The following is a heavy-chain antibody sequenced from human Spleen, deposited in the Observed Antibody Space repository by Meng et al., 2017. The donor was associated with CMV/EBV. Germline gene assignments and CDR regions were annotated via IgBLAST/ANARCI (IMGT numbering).Heavy chain of an antibody. V-gene: IGHV4-30-4*01. Sequence: CAVSGGSISSGGYYWSWIRQPPGKGLEWIGYIYYSGSTYYNPSLKSRVTISVDTSKNQFSLKLSSVTAADTAVYYCARGGSEFGWFDPWGQGTLVTVSS. D-gene: IGHD3-16*01. CDR3: ARGGSEFGWFDP. CDR2: IYYSGST. J-gene: IGHJ5*02. CDR1: GGSISSGGYY.